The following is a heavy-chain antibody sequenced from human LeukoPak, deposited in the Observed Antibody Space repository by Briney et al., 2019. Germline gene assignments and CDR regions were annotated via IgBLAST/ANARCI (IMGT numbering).Heavy chain of an antibody. Sequence: GGSLRLSCTASGFTFSSYSMNWVRQAPGKGLEWVSSISTSSSYIYYADSVKGRFTISRDNSKNTLYLQMNSLRAEDTAVYYCAKDARRVWFDPWGQGTLVTVSS. J-gene: IGHJ5*02. V-gene: IGHV3-21*04. CDR3: AKDARRVWFDP. CDR2: ISTSSSYI. CDR1: GFTFSSYS. D-gene: IGHD5-24*01.